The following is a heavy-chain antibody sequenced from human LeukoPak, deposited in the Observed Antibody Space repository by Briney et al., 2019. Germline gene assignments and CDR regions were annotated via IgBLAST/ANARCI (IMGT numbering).Heavy chain of an antibody. CDR2: ISSSSSYI. D-gene: IGHD3-3*01. V-gene: IGHV3-21*01. J-gene: IGHJ4*02. Sequence: GGSLRLSCAASGFTFSSYGMHWVRQAPGKGLEWVSSISSSSSYIYYADSVKGRFTISRDNAKNSLYLQMNSLRAEDTAVYYCARDQISYYDFWSGYYPYDYWGQGTLVTVSS. CDR3: ARDQISYYDFWSGYYPYDY. CDR1: GFTFSSYG.